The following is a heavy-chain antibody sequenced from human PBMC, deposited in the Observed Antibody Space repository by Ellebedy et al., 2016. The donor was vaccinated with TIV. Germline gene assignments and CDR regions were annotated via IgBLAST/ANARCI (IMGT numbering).Heavy chain of an antibody. V-gene: IGHV3-7*01. Sequence: GESLKISCAASGFTFSNYWMTWVHQAPGKGLEWVANIKQDGSERYYVDSVKGRFAISRDNAKNTMHLQMNSLGDEDTAVYYCARDQWLGRAYYFDYWGQGTLVTVSS. CDR3: ARDQWLGRAYYFDY. J-gene: IGHJ4*02. CDR1: GFTFSNYW. D-gene: IGHD6-19*01. CDR2: IKQDGSER.